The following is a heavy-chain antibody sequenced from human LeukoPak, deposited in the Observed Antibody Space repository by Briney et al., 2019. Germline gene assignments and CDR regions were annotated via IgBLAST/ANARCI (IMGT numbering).Heavy chain of an antibody. CDR3: ATQWEGFDY. Sequence: GGSLRLSCAASGFTFSSYSMNWVRQAPGKGLEWVSYISSSGSTIYYADSVKGRFTISRDNAKNSLYLQMNSLRAEDTAVYYCATQWEGFDYWGQGTLVTVSS. CDR2: ISSSGSTI. J-gene: IGHJ4*02. CDR1: GFTFSSYS. D-gene: IGHD1-26*01. V-gene: IGHV3-48*04.